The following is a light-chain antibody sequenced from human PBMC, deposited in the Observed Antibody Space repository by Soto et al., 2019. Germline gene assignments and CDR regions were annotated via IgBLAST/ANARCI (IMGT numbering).Light chain of an antibody. Sequence: QSALTQPASVSGSPGQSITISCTGTSSDVGGYNYVSWYQQHPGKAPKLMIYDVSSRPSGVSNRFSGSKSGNTASLTISGLQAEDAADYYCSSYTSSSTYVFGTGTKLTVL. CDR1: SSDVGGYNY. CDR3: SSYTSSSTYV. CDR2: DVS. V-gene: IGLV2-14*03. J-gene: IGLJ1*01.